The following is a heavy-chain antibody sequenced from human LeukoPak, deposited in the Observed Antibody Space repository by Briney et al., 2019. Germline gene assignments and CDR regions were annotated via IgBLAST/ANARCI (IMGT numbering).Heavy chain of an antibody. J-gene: IGHJ4*02. CDR2: ISSSGSTI. V-gene: IGHV3-48*03. CDR3: AREDTAMVY. CDR1: GFTFSSYE. D-gene: IGHD5-18*01. Sequence: GGSLRLSCAASGFTFSSYEMNWVRQAQGKGLEWVSYISSSGSTIYYADSVKGRFTISRDNAKNSLYLQMNSLRAEDTAVYYCAREDTAMVYWGQGTLVTVSS.